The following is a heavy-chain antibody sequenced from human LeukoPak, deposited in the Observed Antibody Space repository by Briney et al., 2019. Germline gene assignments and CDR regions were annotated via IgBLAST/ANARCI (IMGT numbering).Heavy chain of an antibody. CDR2: IIPIFGTA. CDR3: ARVLRYFDWSGWFDP. Sequence: ASVKVSCKASGGTFSSYAISWVRQAPGQGLEWMGGIIPIFGTANYAQKFQGRVTITADKSTSTAYMELSSLRSEDTAVYYCARVLRYFDWSGWFDPWGQGTLVTVSS. V-gene: IGHV1-69*06. CDR1: GGTFSSYA. D-gene: IGHD3-9*01. J-gene: IGHJ5*02.